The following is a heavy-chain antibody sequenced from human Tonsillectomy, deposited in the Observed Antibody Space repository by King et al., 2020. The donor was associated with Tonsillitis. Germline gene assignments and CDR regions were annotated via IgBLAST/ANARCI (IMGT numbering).Heavy chain of an antibody. CDR3: ARLPLKGGYDFWCGYAYYYYYYGMDV. V-gene: IGHV5-51*01. Sequence: QLVQSGAEVKKPGESLKISCKGSGYSFTSYWIGWVRQMPGKGLEWMGIIYPGDSDTRYSPSFQGQVTISADKSISTAYLQWSSLKASDTAMYYCARLPLKGGYDFWCGYAYYYYYYGMDVWGQGTTVTVSS. J-gene: IGHJ6*02. CDR2: IYPGDSDT. CDR1: GYSFTSYW. D-gene: IGHD3-3*01.